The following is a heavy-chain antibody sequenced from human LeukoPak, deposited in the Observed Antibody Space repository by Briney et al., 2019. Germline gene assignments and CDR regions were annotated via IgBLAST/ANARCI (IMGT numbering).Heavy chain of an antibody. J-gene: IGHJ5*02. Sequence: ASVKVSCKASGYTFTSYGISWVRQAPGQGLEWMGLINPSGGSTRYAQKFQGRVTMTRDMSTSTVYMELSSLRSEGTAVYYCARALPHRRLMDTTMEQHWFDPWGQGTLVTVSS. D-gene: IGHD5-18*01. CDR1: GYTFTSYG. V-gene: IGHV1-46*01. CDR2: INPSGGST. CDR3: ARALPHRRLMDTTMEQHWFDP.